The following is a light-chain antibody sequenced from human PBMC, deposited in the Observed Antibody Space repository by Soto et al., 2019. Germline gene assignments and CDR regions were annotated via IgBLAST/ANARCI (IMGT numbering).Light chain of an antibody. V-gene: IGKV3-11*01. CDR3: QQRSNWPRT. Sequence: EIVLTQSPATLSLSPGERATLSCRASQSVSSYLAWYQQKPGQAPRLLMSDASNRATGIPARFSGSGSGTVFTLTFSSLEPEDFAVYYCQQRSNWPRTFGGGTKVDIK. CDR1: QSVSSY. J-gene: IGKJ4*01. CDR2: DAS.